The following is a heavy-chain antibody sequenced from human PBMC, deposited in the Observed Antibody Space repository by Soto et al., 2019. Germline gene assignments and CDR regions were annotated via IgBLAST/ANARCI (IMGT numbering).Heavy chain of an antibody. CDR3: VRQYYDFWTGYPDFDY. CDR1: GYTFTKYD. D-gene: IGHD3-3*01. CDR2: ISPNSGRP. J-gene: IGHJ4*02. V-gene: IGHV1-18*04. Sequence: ASVKVSCKASGYTFTKYDISWVRQAPGQGLEWLGLISPNSGRPSYAQKFEGRVTMTTDTSTTTAYLELRSLRSDDTAVYYCVRQYYDFWTGYPDFDYWGQGTLVTVSS.